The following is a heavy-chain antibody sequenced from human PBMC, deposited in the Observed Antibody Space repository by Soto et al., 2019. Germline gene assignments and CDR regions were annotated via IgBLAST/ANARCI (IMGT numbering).Heavy chain of an antibody. J-gene: IGHJ5*02. D-gene: IGHD6-19*01. V-gene: IGHV3-11*01. CDR1: GFSFSDYY. CDR2: ISSSGSTI. CDR3: AGRRAVAGTLCWFAP. Sequence: QVQLVESGGGLVKPGGSLRLSCAVSGFSFSDYYMSWIRQAPGKGLEWVSYISSSGSTIYYADSVKGRFTISRDNAKNSLYLQMSSRRVEDKAVYYCAGRRAVAGTLCWFAPWGQGTLVTVSS.